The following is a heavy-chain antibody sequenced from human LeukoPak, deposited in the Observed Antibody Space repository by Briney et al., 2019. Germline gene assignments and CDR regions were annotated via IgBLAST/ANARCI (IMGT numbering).Heavy chain of an antibody. CDR1: GGSISSHY. CDR3: ARLYDSSGYTNWLDP. J-gene: IGHJ5*02. CDR2: IYYSGSS. Sequence: PSETLSLACTVSGGSISSHYWSWIRQPPGKGLEWIGYIYYSGSSKYNPSLKSRVTISVDTSKNQFSLKLSSVTAADTAVYYCARLYDSSGYTNWLDPWGRNPGHRLL. D-gene: IGHD3-22*01. V-gene: IGHV4-59*11.